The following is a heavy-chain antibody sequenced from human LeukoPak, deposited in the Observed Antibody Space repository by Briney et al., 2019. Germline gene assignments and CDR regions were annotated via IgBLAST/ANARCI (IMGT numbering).Heavy chain of an antibody. J-gene: IGHJ4*02. CDR2: ISGSGGST. CDR1: GFSFSNYA. Sequence: GGSLRLSCAASGFSFSNYAMNWVRQAPGKGLEWVSGISGSGGSTYYADSVKGRFTISRDKSKNTLYLQMNSLRAEDTAVYYCAKVPRDGYNLYFDYWGQGTLVTVSS. D-gene: IGHD5-24*01. V-gene: IGHV3-23*01. CDR3: AKVPRDGYNLYFDY.